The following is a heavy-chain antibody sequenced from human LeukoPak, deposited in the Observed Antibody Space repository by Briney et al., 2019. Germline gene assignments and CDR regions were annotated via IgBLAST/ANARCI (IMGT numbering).Heavy chain of an antibody. V-gene: IGHV1-2*06. CDR1: GYTFTGYY. Sequence: ASVKVSCTASGYTFTGYYMHWVRQAPGQGLEWMGRINPNSGGTNYAQKFQGRVTMTRDTSISTAYMELSRLRSDDTAVYYCARSEGSSTDYYYYGMDVWGQGTTVTVSS. D-gene: IGHD2-2*01. J-gene: IGHJ6*02. CDR3: ARSEGSSTDYYYYGMDV. CDR2: INPNSGGT.